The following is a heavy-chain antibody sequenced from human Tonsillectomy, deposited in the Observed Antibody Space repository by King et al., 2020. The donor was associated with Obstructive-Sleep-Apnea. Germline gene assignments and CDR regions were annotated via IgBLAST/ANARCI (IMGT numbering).Heavy chain of an antibody. D-gene: IGHD4-11*01. CDR2: IVIGSGDT. Sequence: MQLVQSGPEVKKPGTSVKVSCKASGFTFKTSGVQWVRQARGQRLEWIGWIVIGSGDTYYAQQFQDRVPLTTDRTAGTASMDLINLRSEDTAVYYCAAGTTDYYYFGMDVWGQGTTVTVSS. CDR3: AAGTTDYYYFGMDV. J-gene: IGHJ6*02. CDR1: GFTFKTSG. V-gene: IGHV1-58*01.